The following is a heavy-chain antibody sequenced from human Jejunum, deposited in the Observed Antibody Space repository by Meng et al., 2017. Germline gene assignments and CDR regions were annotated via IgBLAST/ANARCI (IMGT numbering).Heavy chain of an antibody. Sequence: SETLSLTCTVSGGSINIHYWGWIRQPPGKGLEWIGHVYHSGTTNYNPSLKSRVTMSIDTSKSPFSLILNSVTAADTAVYYCARDFRDEYGSGTSYDFWGQGTLVTVSS. CDR1: GGSINIHY. CDR3: ARDFRDEYGSGTSYDF. V-gene: IGHV4-59*11. J-gene: IGHJ4*02. D-gene: IGHD3-10*01. CDR2: VYHSGTT.